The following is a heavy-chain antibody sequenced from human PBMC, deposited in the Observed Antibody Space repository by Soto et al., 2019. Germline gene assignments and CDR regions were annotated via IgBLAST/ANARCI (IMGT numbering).Heavy chain of an antibody. CDR1: GFTFSSYS. CDR3: ARDFYYDSSGARWNGMDV. D-gene: IGHD3-22*01. V-gene: IGHV3-48*02. CDR2: ISSSSSTI. Sequence: GGSLRLSCAASGFTFSSYSMNWVRQAPGKGLEWVSYISSSSSTIYYADSVKGRFTISRDNAKNPLYLQMNSLRDEDTAVYYCARDFYYDSSGARWNGMDVWGQGTTVTVSS. J-gene: IGHJ6*02.